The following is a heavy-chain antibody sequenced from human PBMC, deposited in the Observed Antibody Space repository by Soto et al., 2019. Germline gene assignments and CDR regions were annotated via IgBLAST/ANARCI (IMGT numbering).Heavy chain of an antibody. CDR3: ARSRTYYDILTGYYKHGAIDY. J-gene: IGHJ4*02. CDR1: GGSVSSNSYS. Sequence: SETLSLTCTVSGGSVSSNSYSWGWIRQSPGKGLEWIGTIYSSGSTNYNPSLKSRVTISVDTSKNQFSLKLSSVTAADTAVYYCARSRTYYDILTGYYKHGAIDYWGQGTLVTVSS. V-gene: IGHV4-39*07. CDR2: IYSSGST. D-gene: IGHD3-9*01.